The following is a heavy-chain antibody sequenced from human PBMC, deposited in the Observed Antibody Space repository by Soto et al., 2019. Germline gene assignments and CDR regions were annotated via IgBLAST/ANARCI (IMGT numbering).Heavy chain of an antibody. D-gene: IGHD1-26*01. V-gene: IGHV3-48*02. CDR2: IGSSSGTI. CDR3: ARREVAPSYYYAMDV. Sequence: PGGSLRLSCAASGFTFSNYGMNWVRQAPGKGLEWVSYIGSSSGTIYYADSVKGRFTISRDNAKNSLYLQMNSLRDEDTAVYYCARREVAPSYYYAMDVWGQGTTVTVSS. CDR1: GFTFSNYG. J-gene: IGHJ6*02.